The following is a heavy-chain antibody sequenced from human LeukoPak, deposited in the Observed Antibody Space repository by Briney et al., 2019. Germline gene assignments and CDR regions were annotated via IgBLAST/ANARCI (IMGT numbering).Heavy chain of an antibody. CDR2: IYYSGST. CDR3: ARDRGYSYGYVRAFDI. V-gene: IGHV4-39*07. J-gene: IGHJ3*02. D-gene: IGHD5-18*01. Sequence: SETLSLTCTVSGGSISSSSYYWGWIRQPPGKGLEWIGSIYYSGSTYYNPSLKSRVTISVDTSKNQFSLKLSSVTAADTAVYYCARDRGYSYGYVRAFDIWGQGTMVTVSS. CDR1: GGSISSSSYY.